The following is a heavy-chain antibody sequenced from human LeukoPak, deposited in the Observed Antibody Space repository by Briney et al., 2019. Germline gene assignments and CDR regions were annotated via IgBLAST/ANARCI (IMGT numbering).Heavy chain of an antibody. Sequence: GGSLRLSCAASGFTFSDYYMNWIRQAPGKGLEWVSYLSHTSSYTNYADSVKGRFTISRDNSKNTLYLQMNSLRAEDSAVYYCARGRGSYSADYWGQGTLVTVSS. CDR2: LSHTSSYT. V-gene: IGHV3-11*06. CDR1: GFTFSDYY. CDR3: ARGRGSYSADY. J-gene: IGHJ4*02. D-gene: IGHD1-26*01.